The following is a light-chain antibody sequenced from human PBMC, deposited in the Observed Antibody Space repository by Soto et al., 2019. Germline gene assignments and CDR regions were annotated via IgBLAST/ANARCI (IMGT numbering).Light chain of an antibody. J-gene: IGLJ3*02. CDR2: GVS. CDR3: QSYDNSLRAWV. V-gene: IGLV2-11*01. CDR1: NSDVGGYNY. Sequence: QSALTQPRSVSGSPGQSVTISCTGTNSDVGGYNYVSWYQQYPGKAPKLMISGVSERPSGVPDRFSGSKSGTSASLAITGLLAEDEADYYCQSYDNSLRAWVFGGGTKLTVL.